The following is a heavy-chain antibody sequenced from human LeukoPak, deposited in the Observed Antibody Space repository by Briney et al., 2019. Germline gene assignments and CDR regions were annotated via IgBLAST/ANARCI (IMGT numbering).Heavy chain of an antibody. D-gene: IGHD2-15*01. CDR2: ISYDDNNK. V-gene: IGHV3-30*18. CDR3: AKRLSIYCSGGSCYSNSAFDI. J-gene: IGHJ3*02. Sequence: GGSLRLSCAASGFTFSNYAMHWVRQAPGKGLEWVAVISYDDNNKYYADFVKGRFTISRDNSKNTLYLQMNSLRAEDTAVYYCAKRLSIYCSGGSCYSNSAFDIWGQGTMVTVSS. CDR1: GFTFSNYA.